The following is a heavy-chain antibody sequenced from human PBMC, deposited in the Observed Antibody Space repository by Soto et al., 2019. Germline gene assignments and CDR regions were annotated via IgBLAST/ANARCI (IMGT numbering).Heavy chain of an antibody. D-gene: IGHD4-17*01. CDR3: ARDYGDYYRNSCGGDYYGMDV. Sequence: QVQLQQWGAGLLKPSETLSLTCAVYGVSFSGYYWSWIRQPPGKGLEWIGEINHSGSTNYNPSLKSRVTISVDTSKNQFSLKLSSVTAADTAVYYCARDYGDYYRNSCGGDYYGMDVWGQGTTVTVSS. CDR2: INHSGST. V-gene: IGHV4-34*01. J-gene: IGHJ6*02. CDR1: GVSFSGYY.